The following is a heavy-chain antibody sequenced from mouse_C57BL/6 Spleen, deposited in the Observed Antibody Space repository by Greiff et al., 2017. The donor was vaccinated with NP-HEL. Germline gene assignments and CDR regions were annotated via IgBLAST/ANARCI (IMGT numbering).Heavy chain of an antibody. D-gene: IGHD1-1*02. Sequence: VQLQQPGAELVMPGASVKLSCKASGYTFTSYWMHWVKQRPGQGLEWIGEIDPSDSYSTYIQKFKGKSTLTVEKSSSTAYMQLSSLTSEDSAVYYCARSHYGRYYYSVDYWGQGTSVTVSS. J-gene: IGHJ4*01. V-gene: IGHV1-69*01. CDR3: ARSHYGRYYYSVDY. CDR2: IDPSDSYS. CDR1: GYTFTSYW.